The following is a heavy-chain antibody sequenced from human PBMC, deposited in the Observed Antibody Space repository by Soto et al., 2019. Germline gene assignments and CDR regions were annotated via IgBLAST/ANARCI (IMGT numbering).Heavy chain of an antibody. CDR3: ASYDILTGYYAGGMDV. CDR1: GGTFSSYA. D-gene: IGHD3-9*01. Sequence: QVQLVQSGAEVKKPGSSVKVSCKASGGTFSSYAISWVRQAPGQGLEWMGGIIPIFGTANYAQKVQGRVTITADESTSTADMELSSLRSEDTAVYYCASYDILTGYYAGGMDVWGQGTTVTVSS. V-gene: IGHV1-69*12. J-gene: IGHJ6*02. CDR2: IIPIFGTA.